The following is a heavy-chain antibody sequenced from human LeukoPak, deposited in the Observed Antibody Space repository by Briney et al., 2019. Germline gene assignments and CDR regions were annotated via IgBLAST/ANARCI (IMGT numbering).Heavy chain of an antibody. CDR2: IYTSGST. D-gene: IGHD6-13*01. CDR1: GGSISSCY. CDR3: ARRSSRHNWFDP. J-gene: IGHJ5*02. V-gene: IGHV4-4*09. Sequence: SETLSLTRTVSGGSISSCYWSWIRQPPGKGLEWIGYIYTSGSTNYNPSLKSRVTISVDTSKNQFSLKLRSVTAADTAVYYCARRSSRHNWFDPWGQGTLVTVSS.